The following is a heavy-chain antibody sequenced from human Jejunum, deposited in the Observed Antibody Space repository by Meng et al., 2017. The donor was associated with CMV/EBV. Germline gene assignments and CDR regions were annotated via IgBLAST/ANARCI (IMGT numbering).Heavy chain of an antibody. D-gene: IGHD6-6*01. CDR3: ARDPFVYWFDP. J-gene: IGHJ5*02. V-gene: IGHV1-18*01. Sequence: SCKTSGYDFTECGLSWVRQAPGRRLEWMRWVSTNSDSPNYEPQLQSRVNMTTDTSTSKDYMELGTQRSNDKAVYYCARDPFVYWFDPWGQGTLVTVSS. CDR2: VSTNSDSP. CDR1: GYDFTECG.